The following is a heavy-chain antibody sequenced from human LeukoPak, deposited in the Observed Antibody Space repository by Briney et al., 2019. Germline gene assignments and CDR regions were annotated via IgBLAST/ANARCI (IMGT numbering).Heavy chain of an antibody. CDR1: GFTSSSYA. CDR3: AKEGPGSSGWYDAFDI. V-gene: IGHV3-23*01. D-gene: IGHD6-19*01. CDR2: ISGSGGST. Sequence: PGGSLRLSCAASGFTSSSYAMSWVRQAPGKGLEWVSAISGSGGSTYYADSVKGRFTISRDNSKNTLYLQMNSLRAEDTAVYYCAKEGPGSSGWYDAFDIWGQGTMVTVSS. J-gene: IGHJ3*02.